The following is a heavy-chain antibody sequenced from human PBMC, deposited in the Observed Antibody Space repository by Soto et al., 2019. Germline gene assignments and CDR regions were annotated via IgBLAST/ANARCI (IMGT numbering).Heavy chain of an antibody. D-gene: IGHD3-22*01. J-gene: IGHJ4*02. Sequence: QVQLQESGPGLVKPSQTLSLTCSVSGGSMSSGAYYWNWIRQHPGKGLEWIAYIYHTGNTYYNPSLRGRTTISVDTSANQFSLKLTSVTDADTAVYYCASSYSGYLDNWGQGTLVTVSS. V-gene: IGHV4-31*03. CDR3: ASSYSGYLDN. CDR2: IYHTGNT. CDR1: GGSMSSGAYY.